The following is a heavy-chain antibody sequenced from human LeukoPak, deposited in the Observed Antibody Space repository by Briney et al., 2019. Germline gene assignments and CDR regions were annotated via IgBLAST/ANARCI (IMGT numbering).Heavy chain of an antibody. D-gene: IGHD3-10*01. CDR1: GGSISSYY. J-gene: IGHJ4*02. Sequence: SETLSLTCTVSGGSISSYYWSGVRQPPGKGLEWIGYIYYSGSTNYNPSLKSRVTISVDTSKNQFSLKLSSVTAADTAVYYCAREVEEGSGSYLIGYYFDYWGQGTLVTVSS. CDR3: AREVEEGSGSYLIGYYFDY. CDR2: IYYSGST. V-gene: IGHV4-59*01.